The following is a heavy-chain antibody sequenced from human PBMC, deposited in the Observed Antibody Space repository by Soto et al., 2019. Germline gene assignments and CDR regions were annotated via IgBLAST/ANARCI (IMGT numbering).Heavy chain of an antibody. CDR1: GFTLRNYD. CDR3: VRGGLQRRGRYAFYM. V-gene: IGHV3-13*01. D-gene: IGHD3-16*01. J-gene: IGHJ3*02. CDR2: IGTGGDK. Sequence: EVQLVESGGGLVQPGGSLRLSCAASGFTLRNYDMYWVRQVPGEGLEWVSGIGTGGDKPYSAYVKGGCITSRENAQNNLYLQMDSLRAGDTAVYYCVRGGLQRRGRYAFYMWGPGTMVTGSS.